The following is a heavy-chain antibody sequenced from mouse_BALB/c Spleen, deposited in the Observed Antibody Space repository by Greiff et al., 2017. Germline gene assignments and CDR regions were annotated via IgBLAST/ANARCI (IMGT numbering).Heavy chain of an antibody. D-gene: IGHD2-3*01. J-gene: IGHJ4*01. Sequence: VKLMESGAELVKPGASVKLSCKASGYTFTSYYMYWVKQRPGQGLEWIGEINPSNGGTNFNEKFKSKATLTVDKSSSTAYMQLSSLTSEDSAVYYCTRDDGFSYAMDYWGQGTSVTVSS. CDR2: INPSNGGT. CDR3: TRDDGFSYAMDY. CDR1: GYTFTSYY. V-gene: IGHV1S81*02.